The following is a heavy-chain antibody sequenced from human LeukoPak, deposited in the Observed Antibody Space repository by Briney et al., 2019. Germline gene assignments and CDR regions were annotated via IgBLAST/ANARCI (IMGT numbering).Heavy chain of an antibody. CDR3: AREGYDFWSGYCDY. J-gene: IGHJ4*02. D-gene: IGHD3-3*01. CDR1: GGTFSSYA. Sequence: SVKVSCKASGGTFSSYAISWVRQAPGHGLEWMGRIIPIFGTANYAQKFQGRVTITTDESTSTAYMELSSLRSEDTAVYYCAREGYDFWSGYCDYWGQGTLVTVSS. V-gene: IGHV1-69*05. CDR2: IIPIFGTA.